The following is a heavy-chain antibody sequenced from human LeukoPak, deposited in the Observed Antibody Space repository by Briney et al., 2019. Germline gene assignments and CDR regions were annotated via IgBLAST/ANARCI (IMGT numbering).Heavy chain of an antibody. D-gene: IGHD2-2*01. V-gene: IGHV1-8*03. CDR1: GGTFSSYA. J-gene: IGHJ6*03. CDR3: ARGMGYCSSTSCRYYYYYYMDV. CDR2: MNPNSGNT. Sequence: ASVKVSCKASGGTFSSYAINWVRQATGQGLEWMGWMNPNSGNTGYAQKFQGRVTITRNTSISTAYMELSSLRSEDTAVYYCARGMGYCSSTSCRYYYYYYMDVWGKGTTVTVSS.